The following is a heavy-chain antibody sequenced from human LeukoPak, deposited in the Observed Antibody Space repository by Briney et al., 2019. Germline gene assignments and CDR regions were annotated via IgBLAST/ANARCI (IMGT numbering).Heavy chain of an antibody. CDR3: ARGTFYFDY. J-gene: IGHJ4*02. D-gene: IGHD2/OR15-2a*01. Sequence: GGSLRLSCAASRFTFSSYGMHWVRQAPGKGLEWVAVISYDGNNRYYADSVKGRFTISRYNSKNSLYLQMNSLRAEDTAVYYCARGTFYFDYWGQGTLVTVSS. V-gene: IGHV3-30*03. CDR2: ISYDGNNR. CDR1: RFTFSSYG.